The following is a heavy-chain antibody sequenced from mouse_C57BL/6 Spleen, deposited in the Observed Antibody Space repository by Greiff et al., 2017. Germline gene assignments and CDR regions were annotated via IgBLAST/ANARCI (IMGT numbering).Heavy chain of an antibody. Sequence: EVKVVESGGGLVKPGGSLKLSCAASGFTFSSYAMSWVRQTPEKRLEWVATISDGGSYTYYPDNVKGRFTISRDNAKNNLYLQMSHLKSEDTAMYYCARDPGVVATKGYFDYWGQGTTLTVSS. CDR1: GFTFSSYA. CDR2: ISDGGSYT. V-gene: IGHV5-4*01. CDR3: ARDPGVVATKGYFDY. J-gene: IGHJ2*01. D-gene: IGHD1-1*01.